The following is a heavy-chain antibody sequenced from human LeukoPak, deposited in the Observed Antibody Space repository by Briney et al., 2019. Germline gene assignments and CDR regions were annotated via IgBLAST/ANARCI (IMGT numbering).Heavy chain of an antibody. CDR1: GYTFTSYD. CDR3: AREAVVPYYYYMDV. D-gene: IGHD2-15*01. Sequence: ASVKVSCKASGYTFTSYDINWVRQATGQGLERMGWMNPNSGNTGYAQKFQGRVTMTRNTSISTAYMELSSLRSEDTAVYYCAREAVVPYYYYMDVWGKGTTVTVSS. V-gene: IGHV1-8*01. J-gene: IGHJ6*03. CDR2: MNPNSGNT.